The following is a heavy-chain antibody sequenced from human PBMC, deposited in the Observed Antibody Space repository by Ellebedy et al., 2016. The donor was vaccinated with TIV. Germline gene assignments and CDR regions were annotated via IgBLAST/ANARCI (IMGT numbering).Heavy chain of an antibody. Sequence: PGGSLRLSCLASGFSFKTDAMNWVRQPPGQGLEWVASIRSGGVYVWYGDSVKGRFTISRDTAKNSLFLQMNSLRDDDTAVYYCARGGGGYFLDWGQGTLVSVSS. CDR2: IRSGGVYV. D-gene: IGHD6-25*01. V-gene: IGHV3-21*01. CDR3: ARGGGGYFLD. J-gene: IGHJ4*02. CDR1: GFSFKTDA.